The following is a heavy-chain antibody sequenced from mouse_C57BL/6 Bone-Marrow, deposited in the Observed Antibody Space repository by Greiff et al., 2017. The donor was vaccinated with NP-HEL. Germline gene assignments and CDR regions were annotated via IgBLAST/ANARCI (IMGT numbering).Heavy chain of an antibody. V-gene: IGHV5-4*03. J-gene: IGHJ2*01. CDR2: ISDGGSYT. D-gene: IGHD2-10*02. CDR3: ARGMVPYFDY. CDR1: GFTFSSYA. Sequence: EVKVEESGGGLVKPGGSLKLSCAASGFTFSSYAMSWVRQTPEKRLEWVATISDGGSYTYYPDNVKGRFTISRDNAKNNLYLQMSHLKSEDTAMYYCARGMVPYFDYWGQGTTLTVSS.